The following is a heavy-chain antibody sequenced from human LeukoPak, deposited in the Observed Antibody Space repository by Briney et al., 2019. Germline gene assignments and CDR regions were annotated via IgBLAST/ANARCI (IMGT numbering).Heavy chain of an antibody. CDR1: GGTFSSYA. CDR3: ARVKSWSHRYGDYGEGYFDY. D-gene: IGHD4-17*01. V-gene: IGHV1-69*06. J-gene: IGHJ4*02. Sequence: GASVKVSCKASGGTFSSYAISWVRQAPGQGLEWMGGIIPIFGTANYAQKFQGRVTITADKSTSTAYMELSSLRSEDTAVYYCARVKSWSHRYGDYGEGYFDYWGQGTLVTVSS. CDR2: IIPIFGTA.